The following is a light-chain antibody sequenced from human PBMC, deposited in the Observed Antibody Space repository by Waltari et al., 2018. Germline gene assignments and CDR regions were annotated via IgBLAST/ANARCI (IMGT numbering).Light chain of an antibody. CDR1: QSISSY. CDR3: QQSYSTPLT. V-gene: IGKV1-39*01. J-gene: IGKJ4*01. CDR2: AAS. Sequence: DIQMTQSPSSLSASLGDRVTITCRASQSISSYLNWYQQKPGKAPKRLISAASTLQSGVPSRFSGSGSGTDFSLTISSLQPEDFATYYCQQSYSTPLTFGGGTKVEIK.